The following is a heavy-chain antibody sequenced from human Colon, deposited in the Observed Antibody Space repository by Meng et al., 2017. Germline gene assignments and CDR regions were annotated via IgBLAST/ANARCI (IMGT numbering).Heavy chain of an antibody. CDR3: ARSGTYYFDSSGYY. J-gene: IGHJ4*02. CDR1: GFTFSSYW. D-gene: IGHD3-22*01. Sequence: GESLKISCAASGFTFSSYWMSWVRQVPGKGLEWVANIKPDESEKYYVDSVKGRFTISRDNAKNSVFLQMNSLRAEDTAVYYCARSGTYYFDSSGYYWGQGVLVTVSS. V-gene: IGHV3-7*01. CDR2: IKPDESEK.